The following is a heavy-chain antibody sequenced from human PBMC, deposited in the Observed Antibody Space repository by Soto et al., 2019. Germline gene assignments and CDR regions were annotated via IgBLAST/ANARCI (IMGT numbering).Heavy chain of an antibody. CDR1: GFIFRNFG. Sequence: GGSLRLSCAASGFIFRNFGMHWVRRAPGKGLEWVATISGDGNDKYYPDSMRGRFTISRDNFNNTLYLQLNSLRPEDTAVYHCVQGASTAHQPLDSWGQGVLVTVSS. CDR3: VQGASTAHQPLDS. CDR2: ISGDGNDK. D-gene: IGHD1-26*01. J-gene: IGHJ4*02. V-gene: IGHV3-30*03.